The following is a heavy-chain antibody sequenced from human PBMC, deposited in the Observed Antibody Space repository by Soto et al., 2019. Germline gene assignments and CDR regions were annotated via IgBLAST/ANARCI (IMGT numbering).Heavy chain of an antibody. CDR3: ARDPFIPVSGTGRGYYYGMDV. CDR1: GFTFSSYA. V-gene: IGHV3-30-3*01. D-gene: IGHD6-19*01. J-gene: IGHJ6*02. CDR2: ISYDGTNK. Sequence: QVQLVESGGGVVQPGRSLRLSCAASGFTFSSYAIHWVRQAPGKGLEWVAVISYDGTNKYYAYSMKGRFTISRDNSKNTLYLQMNSLRTEDTAVYYCARDPFIPVSGTGRGYYYGMDVWGQGTTVTVSS.